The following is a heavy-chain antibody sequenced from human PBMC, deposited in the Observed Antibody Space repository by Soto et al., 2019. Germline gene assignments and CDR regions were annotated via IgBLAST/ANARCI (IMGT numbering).Heavy chain of an antibody. J-gene: IGHJ6*02. D-gene: IGHD3-22*01. CDR3: AREGLGYYYDSSGLSNGMDV. CDR2: IIPIFGTA. CDR1: GGTFSSYA. V-gene: IGHV1-69*01. Sequence: QVQLVQSGAEVEKPGSSVKVSCKASGGTFSSYAISWVRQAPGQGLEWMGGIIPIFGTANYAQKFQGRVTITADESTSTAYMELSSLRSEDTAVYYCAREGLGYYYDSSGLSNGMDVWGQGTTVTVSS.